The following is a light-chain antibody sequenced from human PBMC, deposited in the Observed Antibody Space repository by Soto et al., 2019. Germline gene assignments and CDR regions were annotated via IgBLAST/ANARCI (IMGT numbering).Light chain of an antibody. Sequence: QSALTQPRSVSGSPGQSVTIACTGTSSDIGGNNFVSWYQQHPGKAPKLAIYDVKYRPSGVPDRFSGSKSGNTASLTISGLQAEDEADYSCCSYVGGYFGLFGGGTKLTVL. CDR1: SSDIGGNNF. CDR2: DVK. V-gene: IGLV2-11*01. CDR3: CSYVGGYFGL. J-gene: IGLJ3*02.